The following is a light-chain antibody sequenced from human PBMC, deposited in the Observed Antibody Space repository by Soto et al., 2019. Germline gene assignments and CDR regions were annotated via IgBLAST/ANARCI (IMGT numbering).Light chain of an antibody. CDR2: GAS. V-gene: IGKV3-20*01. Sequence: EIVLTQFPDTLSLSPGERATLSCRASQSVGGTSLAWYQHKHGQAPRLLIHGASSRAPGIPDRFSGSGSGTDFTLSISRLEPEDFAVYYCQQYGGSPRTFGQGTKVEV. J-gene: IGKJ1*01. CDR1: QSVGGTS. CDR3: QQYGGSPRT.